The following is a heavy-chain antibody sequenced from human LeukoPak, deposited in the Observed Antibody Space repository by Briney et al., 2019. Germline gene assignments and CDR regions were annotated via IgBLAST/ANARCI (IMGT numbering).Heavy chain of an antibody. CDR3: AKDRDRYGYYYFDY. Sequence: PGGSLRLSCAASGFTFSSYGMHWVRQAPGKGLEWVAVILYDGGDKNYADSVKGRFTISGDNSKNTLYLQMNSLRAEDTAVYYCAKDRDRYGYYYFDYWGQGTLVTVSS. CDR1: GFTFSSYG. V-gene: IGHV3-30*18. J-gene: IGHJ4*02. CDR2: ILYDGGDK. D-gene: IGHD5-24*01.